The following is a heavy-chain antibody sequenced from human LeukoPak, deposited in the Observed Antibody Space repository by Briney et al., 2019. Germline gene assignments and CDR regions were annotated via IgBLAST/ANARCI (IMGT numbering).Heavy chain of an antibody. CDR2: ISWNRGSI. CDR3: AKGYCSSISCHADY. CDR1: GFTFDDYA. Sequence: GGSLRLSCAASGFTFDDYAMHWVRQAPGKGLEWVSGISWNRGSIGYADSVKGRFTISRDNAKMSLYLQMNSLRAEDTALYYCAKGYCSSISCHADYWSQGTLVTASS. J-gene: IGHJ4*02. D-gene: IGHD2-2*01. V-gene: IGHV3-9*01.